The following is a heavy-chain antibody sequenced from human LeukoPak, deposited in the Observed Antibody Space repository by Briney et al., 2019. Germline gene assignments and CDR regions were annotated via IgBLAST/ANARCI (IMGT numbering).Heavy chain of an antibody. Sequence: GGSLRLSCAASGFTFSSYAMSWVRQAPGEGLEWVSAISGSGGSTYYADSVKGRFTISRDNSKNTLYLQMNSLRAEDTAVYYCAKVERHQKWELLGAFDYWGQGTLVTVSS. D-gene: IGHD1-26*01. CDR2: ISGSGGST. V-gene: IGHV3-23*01. J-gene: IGHJ4*02. CDR1: GFTFSSYA. CDR3: AKVERHQKWELLGAFDY.